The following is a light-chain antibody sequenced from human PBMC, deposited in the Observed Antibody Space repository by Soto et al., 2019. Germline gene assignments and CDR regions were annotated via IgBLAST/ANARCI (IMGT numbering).Light chain of an antibody. J-gene: IGKJ5*01. V-gene: IGKV1-17*01. CDR3: LQYYSYPFT. CDR2: AAS. CDR1: QDIRNF. Sequence: DIQMTQSPSSLSACVGDRVTITCLASQDIRNFLVWYQQKPGKAPTLLIYAASTLQSGVPSRFSGSGSGTEFTLTTSSLQPEDFATYYCLQYYSYPFTFGQGTRLDIK.